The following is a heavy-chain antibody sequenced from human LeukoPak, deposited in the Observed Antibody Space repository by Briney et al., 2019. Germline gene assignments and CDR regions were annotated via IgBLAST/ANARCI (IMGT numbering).Heavy chain of an antibody. Sequence: PSETLSLTCTVSGGSISSGDYYWSWIRQPPGKGLEWIGYIYYSGSTYYNPSLKSRVTISVDTSKNQFSLKLSSVTAADTAVYYCARVVCSSTSCGAYFGYWGQGTLVTVSS. CDR2: IYYSGST. CDR1: GGSISSGDYY. J-gene: IGHJ4*02. D-gene: IGHD2-2*01. V-gene: IGHV4-30-4*08. CDR3: ARVVCSSTSCGAYFGY.